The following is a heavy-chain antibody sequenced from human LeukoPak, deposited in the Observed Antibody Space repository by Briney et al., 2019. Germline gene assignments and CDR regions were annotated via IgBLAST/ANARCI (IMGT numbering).Heavy chain of an antibody. CDR3: ARRPYRYYYDSSGSGY. CDR1: GYSFTNYD. CDR2: MNPNSGNT. V-gene: IGHV1-8*02. J-gene: IGHJ4*02. D-gene: IGHD3-22*01. Sequence: ASVKVSCKASGYSFTNYDINWVRQAPGQGLEWMGWMNPNSGNTGYAQKLQGRVTMTTDTSTSTAYMELRSLRSDDTAVYYCARRPYRYYYDSSGSGYWGQGTLVTVSS.